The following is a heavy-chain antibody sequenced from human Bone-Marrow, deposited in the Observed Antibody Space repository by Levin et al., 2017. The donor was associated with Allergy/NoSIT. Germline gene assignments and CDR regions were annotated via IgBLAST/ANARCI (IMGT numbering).Heavy chain of an antibody. CDR3: AGGVGTTHFQH. J-gene: IGHJ1*01. Sequence: PSQTLSLTCSVSGGYISSYYWSWIRQPPGKGLEWIAYIYHSGSTNYNPSLKSRFTISVDRSKKQFSLKLNSVTAADTAVYYCAGGVGTTHFQHWGQGTLVTVSS. CDR1: GGYISSYY. V-gene: IGHV4-59*01. D-gene: IGHD3-16*01. CDR2: IYHSGST.